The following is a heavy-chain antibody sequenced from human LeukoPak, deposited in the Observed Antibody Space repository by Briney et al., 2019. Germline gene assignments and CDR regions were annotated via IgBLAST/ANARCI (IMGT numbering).Heavy chain of an antibody. V-gene: IGHV3-21*05. CDR2: ISSSGSDK. Sequence: GGSLRLSCAASGFTFSNAWMNWVRQAPGKGLEWVSYISSSGSDKYYPDSVKGRFTISRDNAKNSLYLQMNSLRAEDTAVYYCARRTSGAFAIWGQGTKVTVSS. J-gene: IGHJ3*02. CDR1: GFTFSNAW. CDR3: ARRTSGAFAI.